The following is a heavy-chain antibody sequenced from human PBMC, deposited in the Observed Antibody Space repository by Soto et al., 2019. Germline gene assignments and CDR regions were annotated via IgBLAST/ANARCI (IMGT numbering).Heavy chain of an antibody. CDR2: VTPTGDYT. V-gene: IGHV1-46*01. CDR3: TRRPPSSGHPGLYAFDI. CDR1: GYTFTSYY. Sequence: QVQLVQSGAEVKKPGASVKVSCKASGYTFTSYYMHWVRQAPGQGLEWMGIVTPTGDYTAYAQKFMGILTMTRVTSASTVYIDMSSLPSEDTDVYYCTRRPPSSGHPGLYAFDIWGQWTMVTVSS. D-gene: IGHD3-22*01. J-gene: IGHJ3*02.